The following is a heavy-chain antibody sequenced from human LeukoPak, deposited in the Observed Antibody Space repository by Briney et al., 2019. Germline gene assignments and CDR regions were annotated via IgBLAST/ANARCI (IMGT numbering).Heavy chain of an antibody. D-gene: IGHD1-14*01. CDR1: GGSISSSSYY. CDR2: IYYSGST. V-gene: IGHV4-39*07. CDR3: ARDASASTTSYYYGMDV. J-gene: IGHJ6*02. Sequence: SETLSLTCTVSGGSISSSSYYWGWIRQPPGKGLEWIGSIYYSGSTYYNPSLKSRVTISVDTSKNQFSLKLSSVTAADTAVYYCARDASASTTSYYYGMDVWGQGTTVTVSS.